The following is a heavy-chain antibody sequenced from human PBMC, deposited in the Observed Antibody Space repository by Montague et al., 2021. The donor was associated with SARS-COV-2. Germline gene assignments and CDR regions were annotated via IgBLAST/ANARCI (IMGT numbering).Heavy chain of an antibody. V-gene: IGHV4-34*01. Sequence: SETLSLTCAVYGGSFSGYYWSWIRQPPGKGLEWIGEINHSGSTNYNPSLKSRVTISVDTSKNQFSLKLTSVTAADTAVYYCAGTEGGGWYREVDYWGQGTLVTVSS. CDR2: INHSGST. J-gene: IGHJ4*02. CDR3: AGTEGGGWYREVDY. D-gene: IGHD6-19*01. CDR1: GGSFSGYY.